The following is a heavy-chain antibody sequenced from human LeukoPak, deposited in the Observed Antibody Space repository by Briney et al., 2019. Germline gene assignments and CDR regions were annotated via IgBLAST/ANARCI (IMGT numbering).Heavy chain of an antibody. V-gene: IGHV4-30-4*01. CDR1: GDSISSSDYY. Sequence: SQTLSLTCIVSGDSISSSDYYWSWIRQPPGKGLEWIVYIYYSGSTYYNPSLKSRVTISVDTSKNQFSLKLSSVTAADTAVYYCARDYYDSSGYVYGMDVWGQGTTVTVSS. CDR2: IYYSGST. D-gene: IGHD3-22*01. CDR3: ARDYYDSSGYVYGMDV. J-gene: IGHJ6*02.